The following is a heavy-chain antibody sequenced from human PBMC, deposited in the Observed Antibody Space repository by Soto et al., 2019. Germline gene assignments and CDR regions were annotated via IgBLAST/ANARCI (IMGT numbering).Heavy chain of an antibody. J-gene: IGHJ5*02. D-gene: IGHD1-20*01. V-gene: IGHV1-69*08. Sequence: QVQLVQSGAEVKKPGSSVKVSCKASEGTFSSYTISWVRQAPGQGLEWMGRIIPILGIANYAQKFQGRVTITADKSTSTAYMELSSLRSEDTAVYYCARDEVTGTSGWFDPWGQGTLVTVSS. CDR3: ARDEVTGTSGWFDP. CDR2: IIPILGIA. CDR1: EGTFSSYT.